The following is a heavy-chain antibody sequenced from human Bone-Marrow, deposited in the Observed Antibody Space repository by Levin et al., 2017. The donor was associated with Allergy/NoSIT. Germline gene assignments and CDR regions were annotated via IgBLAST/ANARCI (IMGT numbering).Heavy chain of an antibody. D-gene: IGHD2-21*02. CDR2: VYPDDSDT. CDR1: GYKFSNYW. V-gene: IGHV5-51*01. Sequence: GESLKISCKASGYKFSNYWIGWVRQMPGKGLEWMGIVYPDDSDTRYSPSFQGQVTISADKSKNTAYLQWSGLKASDTAMYFCARLGGDYETTDTYYGMDVWGQGTTVIVSS. J-gene: IGHJ6*02. CDR3: ARLGGDYETTDTYYGMDV.